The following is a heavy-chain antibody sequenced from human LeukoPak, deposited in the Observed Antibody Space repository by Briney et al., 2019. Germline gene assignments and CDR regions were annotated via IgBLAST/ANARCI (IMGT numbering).Heavy chain of an antibody. D-gene: IGHD3/OR15-3a*01. CDR2: IFYSGST. J-gene: IGHJ5*02. CDR1: GGSISTSSYY. Sequence: SVTLSLTCTVSGGSISTSSYYWGWVRQPPGKGLEWIGNIFYSGSTYYSPSLKSRVTISVDTSKNQFSLNLSSVTAADTAVYYCARQEIGLRSFDPWGQGTLVTVSS. CDR3: ARQEIGLRSFDP. V-gene: IGHV4-39*01.